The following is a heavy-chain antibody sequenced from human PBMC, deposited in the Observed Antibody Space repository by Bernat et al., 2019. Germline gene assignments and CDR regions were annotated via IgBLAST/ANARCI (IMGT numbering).Heavy chain of an antibody. D-gene: IGHD1-26*01. J-gene: IGHJ4*02. Sequence: QLQLQESGPGLVKPSETLSLTCTVSGGSISSNNYYWGWIRQPPGKGLEWTGSIYYGGTTYYNPSLKSRVTISVDTSKNQFSLKLSSVTAADTAVYYCVRRGRSGRSFGYWGQGTLVNVSS. V-gene: IGHV4-39*01. CDR3: VRRGRSGRSFGY. CDR1: GGSISSNNYY. CDR2: IYYGGTT.